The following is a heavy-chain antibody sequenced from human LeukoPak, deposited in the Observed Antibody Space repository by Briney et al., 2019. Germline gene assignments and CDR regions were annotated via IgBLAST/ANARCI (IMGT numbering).Heavy chain of an antibody. Sequence: GGSLRLSCAASGFTFSSYSMNWVRQAPGKGLEWVSFISTSSIYIYYADSVKGRFTISRDNAKNSLYLQMNSLRADDTAIYYCAKGAYHDDWGQGTLVTVSS. CDR2: ISTSSIYI. CDR3: AKGAYHDD. V-gene: IGHV3-21*04. J-gene: IGHJ4*02. D-gene: IGHD3-3*01. CDR1: GFTFSSYS.